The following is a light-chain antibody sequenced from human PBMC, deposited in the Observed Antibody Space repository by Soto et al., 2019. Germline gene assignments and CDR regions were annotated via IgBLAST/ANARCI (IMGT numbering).Light chain of an antibody. V-gene: IGKV3-20*01. CDR3: QQLNSYPLT. Sequence: EIVLTQSPGTLSLSPGERATLSCRASQSVSSSYLAWYQQKPGQAPRFLIYGASSRATAIPDRFSGSGSGTDFTLTISRLEPEDFATYYCQQLNSYPLTFGGGTKVDIK. CDR2: GAS. J-gene: IGKJ4*01. CDR1: QSVSSSY.